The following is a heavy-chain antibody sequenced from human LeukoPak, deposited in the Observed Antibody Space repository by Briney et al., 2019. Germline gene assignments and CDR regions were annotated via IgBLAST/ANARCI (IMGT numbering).Heavy chain of an antibody. CDR2: IYYSGST. CDR3: ARVPGGRGFDP. Sequence: KTSQTLSLTCTVSGGSISSGDYYWSWIRQPPGKGLEWIGYIYYSGSTYYNPSLKSRVTISVDTSKNQFSLKLSSVTAADTAVYYCARVPGGRGFDPWGQGTLVTVSS. V-gene: IGHV4-30-4*01. D-gene: IGHD4-23*01. CDR1: GGSISSGDYY. J-gene: IGHJ5*02.